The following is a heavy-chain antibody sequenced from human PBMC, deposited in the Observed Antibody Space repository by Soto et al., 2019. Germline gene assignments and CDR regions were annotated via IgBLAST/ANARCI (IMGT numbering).Heavy chain of an antibody. Sequence: GASVKVSCKVSGYTLTELSMHWVRQAPGKGLEWMGGFDPEDGETIYAQKFQGRVTMTEDTSTATAYMELSSLRSEDTAVYYCATPSMVRASYGMDVWGQGTTVTVSS. D-gene: IGHD3-10*01. CDR2: FDPEDGET. CDR3: ATPSMVRASYGMDV. V-gene: IGHV1-24*01. J-gene: IGHJ6*02. CDR1: GYTLTELS.